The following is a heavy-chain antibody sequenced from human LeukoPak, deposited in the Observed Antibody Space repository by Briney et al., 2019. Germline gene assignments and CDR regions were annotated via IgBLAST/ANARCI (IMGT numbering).Heavy chain of an antibody. V-gene: IGHV1-18*01. CDR2: ISAYNGNT. Sequence: ASVKVSCKASGYTFTSYGISWVRQAPGQGLEWMGWISAYNGNTNYAQKLQGRVTMTTDTSTSTAYMKLRSLRSDDTAVYYCASGEGYDILTGYYLLLDYWGQGTLVTVSS. D-gene: IGHD3-9*01. CDR1: GYTFTSYG. J-gene: IGHJ4*02. CDR3: ASGEGYDILTGYYLLLDY.